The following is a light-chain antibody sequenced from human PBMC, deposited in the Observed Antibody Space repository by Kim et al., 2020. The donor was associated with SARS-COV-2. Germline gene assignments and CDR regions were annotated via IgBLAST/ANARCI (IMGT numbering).Light chain of an antibody. CDR1: SSNIGNNY. Sequence: QSVLTQPPSVSAAPGQKVTISCSGRSSNIGNNYVSWYQQLPGTAPKVLIYDNNIRPSGIPDRFSGYKSGTSATLDITGLQTGDEADYYCGTWDSSLSAGVFGGGTQLTVL. CDR3: GTWDSSLSAGV. CDR2: DNN. J-gene: IGLJ3*02. V-gene: IGLV1-51*01.